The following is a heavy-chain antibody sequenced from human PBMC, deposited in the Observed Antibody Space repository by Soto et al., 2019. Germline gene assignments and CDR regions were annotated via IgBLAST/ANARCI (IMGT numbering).Heavy chain of an antibody. Sequence: NPSETLSLTCAVSSGSISSSNWWTWVRQPPGKGLELIGEIYHSGSTNYNPSLKSRVTISVDKSKNQFSLKLSSVTAADTAVYYCSRREGVTGLYYFDYWGQGTLVTVS. CDR3: SRREGVTGLYYFDY. CDR2: IYHSGST. CDR1: SGSISSSNW. J-gene: IGHJ4*02. V-gene: IGHV4-4*02.